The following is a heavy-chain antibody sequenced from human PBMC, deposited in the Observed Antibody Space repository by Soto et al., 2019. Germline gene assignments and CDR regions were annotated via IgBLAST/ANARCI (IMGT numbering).Heavy chain of an antibody. V-gene: IGHV3-66*01. CDR2: IYSGGST. CDR3: ARRPRYYGDYFDY. J-gene: IGHJ4*02. CDR1: GFTVSSNY. D-gene: IGHD4-17*01. Sequence: EVQLVESGGGLVQPGGSLRLSCAASGFTVSSNYMSWVHQAPGKGLEWVSVIYSGGSTYYADSVKGRFTISRDNSKNTLYLQMNSLRAEDTAVYYFARRPRYYGDYFDYWGQGTLVTVSS.